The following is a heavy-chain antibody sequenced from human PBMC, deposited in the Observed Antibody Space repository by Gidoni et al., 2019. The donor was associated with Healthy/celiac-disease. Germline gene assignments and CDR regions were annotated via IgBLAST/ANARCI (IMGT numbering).Heavy chain of an antibody. Sequence: QVQLQESGPGLVKPSETLSLTCTVSGGSISSYYWSWLRQPPGKGLEWIGYIYYSGSTNYNPSLKSRVTISVDTSKNQFSLKLSSVTAADTAVYYCARAKADYDILTGKGGFDYWGQGTLVTVSS. V-gene: IGHV4-59*01. CDR1: GGSISSYY. D-gene: IGHD3-9*01. CDR3: ARAKADYDILTGKGGFDY. J-gene: IGHJ4*02. CDR2: IYYSGST.